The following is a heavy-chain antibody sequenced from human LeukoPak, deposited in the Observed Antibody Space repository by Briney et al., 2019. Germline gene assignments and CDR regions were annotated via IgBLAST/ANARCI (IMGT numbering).Heavy chain of an antibody. V-gene: IGHV3-33*01. CDR3: ARDVAHGARGYFDY. CDR1: GFSFSSYG. CDR2: IWYDGSNK. D-gene: IGHD4-17*01. J-gene: IGHJ4*02. Sequence: GSLRLSCVTSGFSFSSYGMHWVRQAPGKGLEWVAVIWYDGSNKYYADSVKGRFTISRDNSKNTLYLQVDSLRAEDTAVYYCARDVAHGARGYFDYWGQGTLVTVSS.